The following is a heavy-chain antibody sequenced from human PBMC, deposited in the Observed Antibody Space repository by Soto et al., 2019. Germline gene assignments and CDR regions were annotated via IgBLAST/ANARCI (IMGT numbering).Heavy chain of an antibody. J-gene: IGHJ4*02. CDR1: GGSISSYY. D-gene: IGHD2-15*01. V-gene: IGHV4-59*12. Sequence: PSETLSLTCTVSGGSISSYYWSWIRQPPGKGLEWIGYIYYSGSTNYNPSLKSRVTISVDTSKNQFSLKLSSVTAADTAVYYCARYCSGGSCLYFDYWGQGTLVTVSS. CDR3: ARYCSGGSCLYFDY. CDR2: IYYSGST.